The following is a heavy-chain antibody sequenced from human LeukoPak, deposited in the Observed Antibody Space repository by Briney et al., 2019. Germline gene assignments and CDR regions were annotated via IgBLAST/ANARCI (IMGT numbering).Heavy chain of an antibody. Sequence: PGGSLRLSCAASGFTFSSYWMHWVRQAPGKGLVWVSRINSDGSSTSYADSVKSRFTISRDNAKNTLYLQMNSLRAEDTAVYYCARVARYSGSYYPWGQGTLVTVSS. J-gene: IGHJ5*02. V-gene: IGHV3-74*01. CDR1: GFTFSSYW. D-gene: IGHD1-26*01. CDR2: INSDGSST. CDR3: ARVARYSGSYYP.